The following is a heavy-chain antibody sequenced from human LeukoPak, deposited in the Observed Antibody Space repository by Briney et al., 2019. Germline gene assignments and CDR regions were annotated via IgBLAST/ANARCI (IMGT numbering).Heavy chain of an antibody. D-gene: IGHD2-2*01. Sequence: TGGSLRLSCAASGFTFSSYGMHWVRQAPGKGLEWVAVISDDGSNKYYADSVKGRFTISRDNSKNTLYLQMNNLRAEDTAVYYCAKMGYCSSTSCYFPFDHWGQGTLVTVSS. CDR1: GFTFSSYG. V-gene: IGHV3-30*18. CDR3: AKMGYCSSTSCYFPFDH. J-gene: IGHJ4*02. CDR2: ISDDGSNK.